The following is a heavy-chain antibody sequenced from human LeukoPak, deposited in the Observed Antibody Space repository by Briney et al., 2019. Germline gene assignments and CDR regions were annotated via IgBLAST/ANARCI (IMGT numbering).Heavy chain of an antibody. CDR1: GYTFTSYG. CDR2: ISAYNGNT. D-gene: IGHD2-2*01. CDR3: ARDRKRLIVVPAAMPY. Sequence: ASVKVSCKASGYTFTSYGISWVRQAPGQGLEWMGWISAYNGNTNYAQKLQGGVTMTTDTSTSTAYMELRSLRSDDTAVYYCARDRKRLIVVPAAMPYWGQGTLVTVSS. J-gene: IGHJ4*02. V-gene: IGHV1-18*01.